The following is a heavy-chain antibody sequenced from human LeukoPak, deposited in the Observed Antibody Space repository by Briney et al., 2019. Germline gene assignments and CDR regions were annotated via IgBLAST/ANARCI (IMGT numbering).Heavy chain of an antibody. D-gene: IGHD3-9*01. CDR3: ARTYYDTLTGYYPFEY. CDR2: IRGYNGNT. Sequence: ASVKVSCKASGYTFTNYTINWVRLAPGQGLEWMGWIRGYNGNTNYAQKLQGRVTMTTDTSTSTAYMELRSLRSDDTAVYYCARTYYDTLTGYYPFEYWGQGTLVTVSS. CDR1: GYTFTNYT. J-gene: IGHJ4*02. V-gene: IGHV1-18*01.